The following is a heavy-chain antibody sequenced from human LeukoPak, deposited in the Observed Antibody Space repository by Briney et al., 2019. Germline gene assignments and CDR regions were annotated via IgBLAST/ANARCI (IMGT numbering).Heavy chain of an antibody. D-gene: IGHD5-12*01. Sequence: GPSVKVSCKASGYTFTSYDINWVRQATGQGLEWMGWMNPNSGNTGYAQKFQGRVTMTRNTSVRTAYMELSSLRSEDTAVYYCAREMATTIYYYYGMDVWGQGTTVTVSS. CDR3: AREMATTIYYYYGMDV. CDR1: GYTFTSYD. V-gene: IGHV1-8*01. J-gene: IGHJ6*02. CDR2: MNPNSGNT.